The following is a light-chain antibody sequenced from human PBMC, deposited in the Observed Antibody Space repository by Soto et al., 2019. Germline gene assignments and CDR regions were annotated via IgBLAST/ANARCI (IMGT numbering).Light chain of an antibody. V-gene: IGKV3-15*01. CDR2: GAS. Sequence: EIVMTQSPATLSVSPGERATLSCRASQSISSELAWYQQKPGQPPRLLIYGASTRATGVPARLTGSESGSEFTLTISGRQSEDFAVYYCHPGHNWPLTLGQGTRLEI. J-gene: IGKJ2*01. CDR1: QSISSE. CDR3: HPGHNWPLT.